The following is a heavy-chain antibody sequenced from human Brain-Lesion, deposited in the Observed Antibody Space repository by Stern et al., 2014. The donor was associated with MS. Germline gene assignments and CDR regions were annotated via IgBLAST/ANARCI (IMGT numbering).Heavy chain of an antibody. CDR1: GGAVSSGDRY. Sequence: VQLVESGPGLVKPSQTLSLTCTVSGGAVSSGDRYWSWIRQHQEKGLEGIGYISYSGNTYYNPSLESRVTISMDRSKNQFSLKLRSVTAADTAVYYCARVTEFLRFFYPDYWGQGIRVTVSS. CDR2: ISYSGNT. J-gene: IGHJ4*02. V-gene: IGHV4-31*03. D-gene: IGHD3-3*01. CDR3: ARVTEFLRFFYPDY.